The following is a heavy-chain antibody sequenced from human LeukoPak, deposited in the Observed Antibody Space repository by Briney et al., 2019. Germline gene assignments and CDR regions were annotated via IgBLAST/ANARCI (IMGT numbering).Heavy chain of an antibody. Sequence: SETLSLTCTVSNGSISSDTYFWSWIRQPAGKGLECIGYIHYTGSTNYNPSLKSRVTISVETSKNQFSLKLKSVTAADTAVYYCARGGYYGSGNDFRFDPWGQGTLVTVSS. J-gene: IGHJ5*02. V-gene: IGHV4-61*10. CDR2: IHYTGST. CDR1: NGSISSDTYF. D-gene: IGHD3-10*01. CDR3: ARGGYYGSGNDFRFDP.